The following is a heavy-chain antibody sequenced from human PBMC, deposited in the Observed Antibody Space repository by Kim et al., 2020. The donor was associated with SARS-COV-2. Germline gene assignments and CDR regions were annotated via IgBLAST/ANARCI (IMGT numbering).Heavy chain of an antibody. CDR3: ARGDGDYDAFDI. J-gene: IGHJ3*02. Sequence: SETLSLTCAVSGGSISSGGYSWSWIRQPPGKGLEWIGYIYHSGSTYYNPSLKSRVTISVDRSKNQFSLKLSSVTAADTAVYYCARGDGDYDAFDIWGQGTMVTVSS. V-gene: IGHV4-30-2*01. CDR2: IYHSGST. D-gene: IGHD4-17*01. CDR1: GGSISSGGYS.